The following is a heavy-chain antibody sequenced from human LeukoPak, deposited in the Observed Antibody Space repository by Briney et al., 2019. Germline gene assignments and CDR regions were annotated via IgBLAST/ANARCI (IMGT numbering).Heavy chain of an antibody. Sequence: ASVKVSCKASGYTFTVYYMHWVRQAPGQGLEWMGRINPNSGGTNYAQKFQGRVTMTRDTSISTAYMELSRLRSDDTAVYYCARGNFPIVVVTALDYWGQGTLVTVSS. J-gene: IGHJ4*02. CDR1: GYTFTVYY. D-gene: IGHD2-21*02. CDR2: INPNSGGT. V-gene: IGHV1-2*06. CDR3: ARGNFPIVVVTALDY.